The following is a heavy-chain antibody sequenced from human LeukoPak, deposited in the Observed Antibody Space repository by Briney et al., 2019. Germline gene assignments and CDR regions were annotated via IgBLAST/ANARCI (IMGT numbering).Heavy chain of an antibody. CDR2: ISGSGSDT. J-gene: IGHJ4*02. CDR3: AKDRYGDYSFEY. V-gene: IGHV3-23*01. CDR1: GFTFSSYA. Sequence: GGSLRLSCAASGFTFSSYAMSWVRQAPGKGLEWVSAISGSGSDTYYADSVKGRFTVSRDNSKNTLYLQMNSLRAEDTALYYCAKDRYGDYSFEYWGQGALVTVSS. D-gene: IGHD4-17*01.